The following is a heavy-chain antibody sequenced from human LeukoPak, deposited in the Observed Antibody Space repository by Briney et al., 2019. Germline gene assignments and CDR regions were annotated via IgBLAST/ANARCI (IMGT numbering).Heavy chain of an antibody. Sequence: SETLSLTCAVYGGSFSGYYWSWIRQPPGKGLEWIGEINHSGSTNYNPSLKSRVTISVDTSKNQFSLKLSFVTAADTAVYYCARTSSYYDSSGYPGHWGQGTLVTVSS. CDR1: GGSFSGYY. D-gene: IGHD3-22*01. V-gene: IGHV4-34*01. CDR2: INHSGST. CDR3: ARTSSYYDSSGYPGH. J-gene: IGHJ4*02.